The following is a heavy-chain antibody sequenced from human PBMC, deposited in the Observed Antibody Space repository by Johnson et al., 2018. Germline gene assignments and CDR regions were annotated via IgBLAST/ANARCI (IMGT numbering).Heavy chain of an antibody. Sequence: EVQLLESGGGLVKPGGSLRLSCAASGFTFSSYSMNWVRQAPGKGREWVSSIRSSSSYIYYADEVKGRFPTSRDNRKNSLYLQMNSLRTEDTALYYCAKADLSDYDFWSGYSRGMDVWGKGTTVTVSS. CDR1: GFTFSSYS. V-gene: IGHV3-21*04. CDR3: AKADLSDYDFWSGYSRGMDV. D-gene: IGHD3-3*01. CDR2: IRSSSSYI. J-gene: IGHJ6*03.